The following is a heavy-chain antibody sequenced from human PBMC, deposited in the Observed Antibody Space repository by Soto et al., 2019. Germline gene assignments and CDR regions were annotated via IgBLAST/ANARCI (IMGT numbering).Heavy chain of an antibody. CDR2: ISTGGDYM. Sequence: EVQLVESGGGLVKAGGSLRLFCTASGFTFRNYNMNWVRQARGKGLEWVSSISTGGDYMFYADSVKGRFTISRDNAQNSLFLQIDSPRAEDTAVYYCARDIASPGGDYFDSWGQGTLVTVSS. CDR3: ARDIASPGGDYFDS. D-gene: IGHD2-21*01. J-gene: IGHJ4*02. CDR1: GFTFRNYN. V-gene: IGHV3-21*06.